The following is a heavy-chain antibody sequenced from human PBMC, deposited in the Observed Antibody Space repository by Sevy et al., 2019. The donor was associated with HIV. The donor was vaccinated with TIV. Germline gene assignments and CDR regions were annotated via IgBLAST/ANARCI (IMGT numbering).Heavy chain of an antibody. CDR2: IYYSGST. V-gene: IGHV4-59*01. J-gene: IGHJ6*02. CDR1: GGSISSYY. Sequence: SETLSLTCTVSGGSISSYYWSWIRQPPGKGLEWIGYIYYSGSTNYNPSLKCRVTISVDTSKNQFSLKLSSVTAADTAVYYCARGGCSSTCCPAYYYYGMDVWGQGTTVPVSS. CDR3: ARGGCSSTCCPAYYYYGMDV. D-gene: IGHD2-2*01.